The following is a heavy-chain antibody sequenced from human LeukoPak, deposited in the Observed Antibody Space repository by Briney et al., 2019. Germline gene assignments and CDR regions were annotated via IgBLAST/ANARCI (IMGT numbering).Heavy chain of an antibody. D-gene: IGHD2-2*01. CDR1: GYSISSGYY. Sequence: SETLSLTCAVSGYSISSGYYWGWIRQPPGKGLEWIGSIYHSGSTYYNPSLKSRVTISVDTSKNQFSLKLSSVTAADTAVYYCARRGIVVVPAARGAFDIWGQGTMVIVSS. J-gene: IGHJ3*02. CDR3: ARRGIVVVPAARGAFDI. V-gene: IGHV4-38-2*01. CDR2: IYHSGST.